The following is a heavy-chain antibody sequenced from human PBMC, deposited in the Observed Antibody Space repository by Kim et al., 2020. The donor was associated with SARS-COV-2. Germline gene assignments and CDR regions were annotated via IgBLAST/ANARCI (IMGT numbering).Heavy chain of an antibody. Sequence: SETLSLICTVSGGSISSYYWSWIRQPPGKGLEWIGYIYYSGSTNYNPPLKSRVTISVDTSKNQFSLKLSSVTAADTAVYYCAGGVEMATMIDYWGQGTLVTVSS. V-gene: IGHV4-59*01. D-gene: IGHD5-12*01. CDR3: AGGVEMATMIDY. J-gene: IGHJ4*02. CDR1: GGSISSYY. CDR2: IYYSGST.